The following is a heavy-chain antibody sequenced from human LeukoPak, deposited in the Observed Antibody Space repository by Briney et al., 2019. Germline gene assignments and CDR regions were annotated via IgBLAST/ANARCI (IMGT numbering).Heavy chain of an antibody. D-gene: IGHD3-22*01. V-gene: IGHV3-21*01. CDR2: ISSSSSYI. CDR3: ARDLHYYDSSGYYPSDRAFDY. J-gene: IGHJ4*02. CDR1: GFTFSSYS. Sequence: GGSLRLSCAASGFTFSSYSMNWVRQAPGKGLEWASSISSSSSYIYYADSVKGRFTISRDNAKNSLYLQMNSLRAEDTAVYYCARDLHYYDSSGYYPSDRAFDYWGQGTLVTVSS.